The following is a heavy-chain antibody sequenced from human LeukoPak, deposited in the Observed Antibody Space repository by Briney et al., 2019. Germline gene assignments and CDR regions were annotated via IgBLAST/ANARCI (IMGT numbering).Heavy chain of an antibody. D-gene: IGHD4-17*01. CDR1: GFTVSSNY. CDR2: IYRGGST. CDR3: ARTVTFDGMDV. Sequence: PGGSLRLSCAASGFTVSSNYMCWVRQAPGKGLEWVPVIYRGGSTYHADSVKGRFTISRDNSKNTLYLQMNSLRAEDTAVYYCARTVTFDGMDVWGQGTTVTVSS. V-gene: IGHV3-66*01. J-gene: IGHJ6*02.